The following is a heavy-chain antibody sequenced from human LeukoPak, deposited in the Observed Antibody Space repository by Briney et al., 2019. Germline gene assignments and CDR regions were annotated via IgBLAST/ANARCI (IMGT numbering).Heavy chain of an antibody. V-gene: IGHV3-64D*06. CDR1: GFTFSNYA. CDR3: VKYSSGWYDY. Sequence: PGGSLRLSCSASGFTFSNYAIHWVRQAPGKGLEYVSAISDNGGSTYYADSVKGRFTISRDNSKNTLYLQMSSLRAEDTAVYYCVKYSSGWYDYWGQGTLVTVSS. D-gene: IGHD6-19*01. J-gene: IGHJ4*02. CDR2: ISDNGGST.